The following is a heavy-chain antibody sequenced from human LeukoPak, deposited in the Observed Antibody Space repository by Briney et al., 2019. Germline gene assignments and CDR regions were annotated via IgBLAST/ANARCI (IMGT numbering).Heavy chain of an antibody. D-gene: IGHD4-17*01. Sequence: GASVKVSCKVSGYTLTELSMHWVRQALGKGLEWMGGFDPEDGETIYAQKFQGRVTMTEDTSTDTAYMELSSLRSEDTAVYYCATTAHQADDDYGDHRRRHGAFDIWGQGTMVTVSS. J-gene: IGHJ3*02. V-gene: IGHV1-24*01. CDR2: FDPEDGET. CDR3: ATTAHQADDDYGDHRRRHGAFDI. CDR1: GYTLTELS.